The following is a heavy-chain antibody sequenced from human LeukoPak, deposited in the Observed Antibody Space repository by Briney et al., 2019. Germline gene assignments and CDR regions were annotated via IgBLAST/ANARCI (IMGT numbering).Heavy chain of an antibody. D-gene: IGHD6-19*01. V-gene: IGHV4-34*01. Sequence: PSETLSLTCAVYGGSFSGYYWSWIRQPPGKGLEWIGEINHSGSTNYNPSLKSRVTMSVDTSKNQFSLKLSSVTAADTAVYYCARVIIMAVAGKSFDYWGQGTLVTISS. CDR2: INHSGST. CDR1: GGSFSGYY. CDR3: ARVIIMAVAGKSFDY. J-gene: IGHJ4*02.